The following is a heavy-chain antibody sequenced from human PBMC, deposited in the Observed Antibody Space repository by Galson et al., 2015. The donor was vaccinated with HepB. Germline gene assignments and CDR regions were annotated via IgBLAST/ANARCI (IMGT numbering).Heavy chain of an antibody. J-gene: IGHJ4*02. D-gene: IGHD3-22*01. CDR1: GGSISSSSYS. V-gene: IGHV4-39*01. CDR2: IYYSGTT. CDR3: ARVSFDSSGYYYFDF. Sequence: SETLSLTCTVSGGSISSSSYSWGWIRQPPGKGLEWIGSIYYSGTTYYNPSLKSRVTISVDTSKNQFSLQLSSVTTADTAVYYCARVSFDSSGYYYFDFWGQGAQVTVSS.